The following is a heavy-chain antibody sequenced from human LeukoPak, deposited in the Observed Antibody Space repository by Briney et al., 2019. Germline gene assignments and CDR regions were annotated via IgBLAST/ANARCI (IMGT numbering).Heavy chain of an antibody. CDR2: MYHSGTT. D-gene: IGHD6-19*01. V-gene: IGHV4-59*12. J-gene: IGHJ4*02. Sequence: PSETLSLTCTVSGGSIRSYYWSWIRQPPGKGLEWIGEMYHSGTTNYNPSLNSRVTISVDKSKNQFSLKLTSVTAADTAFYYCAKDVGSLAGNSWGQGTLVTVSS. CDR3: AKDVGSLAGNS. CDR1: GGSIRSYY.